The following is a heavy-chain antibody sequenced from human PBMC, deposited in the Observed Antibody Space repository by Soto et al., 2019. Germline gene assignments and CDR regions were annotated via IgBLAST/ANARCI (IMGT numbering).Heavy chain of an antibody. J-gene: IGHJ1*01. D-gene: IGHD1-26*01. CDR2: IYYSGST. Sequence: QVQLQESGPGLVKPSQTLSLTCSVSGGSISSGDYYWSWIRQHPGMGLEWIGFIYYSGSTVYNPSPKGRVTMSVATSKSQFSLKLSSVTAADTAVYYCARGPGSYYLYFQHWGQGTLVTVSS. V-gene: IGHV4-31*03. CDR3: ARGPGSYYLYFQH. CDR1: GGSISSGDYY.